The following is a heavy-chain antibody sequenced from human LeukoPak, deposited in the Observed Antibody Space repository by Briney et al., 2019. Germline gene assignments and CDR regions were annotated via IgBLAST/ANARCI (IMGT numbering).Heavy chain of an antibody. CDR3: AKDRVYYYDSSGYYSSAFDI. CDR2: ISYDGSNK. D-gene: IGHD3-22*01. J-gene: IGHJ3*02. CDR1: GFTVSSNY. Sequence: GGSLRLTCAASGFTVSSNYMSWVRQAPGKGLEWVAVISYDGSNKYYADSVKGRFTISRDNSKNTLYLQMNSLRAEDTAVYYCAKDRVYYYDSSGYYSSAFDIWGQGTMVTVSS. V-gene: IGHV3-30*18.